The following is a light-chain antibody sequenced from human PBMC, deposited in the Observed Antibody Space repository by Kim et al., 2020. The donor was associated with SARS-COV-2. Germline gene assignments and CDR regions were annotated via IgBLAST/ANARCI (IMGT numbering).Light chain of an antibody. CDR1: QSVYTW. V-gene: IGKV1-5*03. Sequence: ASVGERVTITCRASQSVYTWLAWYQQKPGKTPNLLIYKASYLQNGAPSRFSGSGSGTEFTLTINSLQPDDFATYYCQQYNAYPWTFGQGTKVDIK. J-gene: IGKJ1*01. CDR2: KAS. CDR3: QQYNAYPWT.